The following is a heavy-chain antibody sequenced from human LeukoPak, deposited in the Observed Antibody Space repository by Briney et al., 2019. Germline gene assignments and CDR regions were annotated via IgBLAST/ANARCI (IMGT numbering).Heavy chain of an antibody. D-gene: IGHD3-10*01. CDR3: TRDRGSGTYYYFDY. J-gene: IGHJ4*02. CDR1: RFTFSNYA. CDR2: ISGSSGST. V-gene: IGHV3-23*01. Sequence: GGSLRLSCAASRFTFSNYAMSWVRQAPGKGLEWVSAISGSSGSTYYADSVKGRFTISRDNSKNTLYLQMNSLRAEDTAVYYCTRDRGSGTYYYFDYWGQGTLVTVSS.